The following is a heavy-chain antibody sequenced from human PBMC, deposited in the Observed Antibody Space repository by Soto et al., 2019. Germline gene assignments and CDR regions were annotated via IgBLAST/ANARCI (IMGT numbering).Heavy chain of an antibody. V-gene: IGHV3-48*01. Sequence: EVQLVESGGGLIKPGGSLRLSCAASGFTFSSYSMNWVREAPGKGLEWVSYISSSSSTIYYADSVKGRFTISRDNAKNSLYLQMNSLRAEDTAVYYCVLGFEELYVVWGQGTTVTVSS. CDR1: GFTFSSYS. CDR2: ISSSSSTI. J-gene: IGHJ6*02. D-gene: IGHD3-10*01. CDR3: VLGFEELYVV.